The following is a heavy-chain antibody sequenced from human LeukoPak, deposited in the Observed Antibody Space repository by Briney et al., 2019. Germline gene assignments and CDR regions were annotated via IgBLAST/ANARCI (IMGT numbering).Heavy chain of an antibody. V-gene: IGHV4-61*05. D-gene: IGHD5-18*01. J-gene: IGHJ4*02. CDR3: GQKYSYGSIYFDY. CDR1: GGSISSSNDY. CDR2: IFASGST. Sequence: PSETLSLTCTVSGGSISSSNDYWGWIRQSPGKGLEWIGRIFASGSTKYNPSLKSRVTMSVETSKNQFSLKLSSVTAADTAVYYCGQKYSYGSIYFDYWGQGTLVTVSS.